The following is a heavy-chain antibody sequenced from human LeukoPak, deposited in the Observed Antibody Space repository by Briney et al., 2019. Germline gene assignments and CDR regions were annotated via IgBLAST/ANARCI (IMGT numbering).Heavy chain of an antibody. CDR3: ARSRYGSAWYGFDI. Sequence: PPETLSLTCSVSGASVSSYYWSWIRQPPGKGLEWIGYISYSGSTNYKSSLKSRVTISVDTSKNQFSLRLSSVTAADTAVYYCARSRYGSAWYGFDIWGQGTMVTVSS. D-gene: IGHD6-19*01. J-gene: IGHJ3*02. CDR1: GASVSSYY. V-gene: IGHV4-59*08. CDR2: ISYSGST.